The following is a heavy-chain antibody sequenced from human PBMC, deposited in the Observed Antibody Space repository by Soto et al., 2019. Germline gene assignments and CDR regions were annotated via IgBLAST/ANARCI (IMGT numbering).Heavy chain of an antibody. CDR3: ARESGYCSRTSCYRRAFDT. J-gene: IGHJ3*02. D-gene: IGHD2-2*01. CDR2: VNTDGGTS. V-gene: IGHV3-74*03. CDR1: GFTFSGHW. Sequence: EVQLVESGGDLVRPGGSLRLSCAASGFTFSGHWMHWVRQVPGKGLEWVSRVNTDGGTSAYADSVKGRFTISRENAKNTRYLQMSGLRAVDAAVYYCARESGYCSRTSCYRRAFDTWGQGTTVSVSS.